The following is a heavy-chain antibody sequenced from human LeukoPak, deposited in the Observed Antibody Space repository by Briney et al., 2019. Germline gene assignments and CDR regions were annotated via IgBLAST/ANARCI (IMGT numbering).Heavy chain of an antibody. J-gene: IGHJ4*02. CDR3: AKASGYNYGYGDY. D-gene: IGHD5-18*01. CDR1: GFTFSSYA. CDR2: ISGSGGST. Sequence: GAVRLSCAASGFTFSSYAMSWVRQAPGKGLEWVSAISGSGGSTYYVDSVKGRFTISRDDSKNTLFLQMNSLRAEDTAVYYCAKASGYNYGYGDYWGQGTLVTVSS. V-gene: IGHV3-23*01.